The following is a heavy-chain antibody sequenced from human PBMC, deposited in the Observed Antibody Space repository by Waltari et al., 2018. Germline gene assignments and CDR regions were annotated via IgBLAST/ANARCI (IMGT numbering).Heavy chain of an antibody. CDR1: GYPFTAYY. Sequence: QVQLVQSGAEVKRPGASVKVSCKTSGYPFTAYYLHWVRQAPGEGLEWMGWVNPDTGGTYCAQKFQDRVTMTRDTSTSTAYMDLNRLTSDDTAVYFCASYSSSFFPLDAFQIWGQGTMVTVSS. J-gene: IGHJ3*02. CDR2: VNPDTGGT. D-gene: IGHD2-2*01. CDR3: ASYSSSFFPLDAFQI. V-gene: IGHV1-2*02.